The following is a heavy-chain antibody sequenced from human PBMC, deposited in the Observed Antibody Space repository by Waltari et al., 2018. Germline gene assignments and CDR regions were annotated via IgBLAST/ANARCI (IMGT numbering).Heavy chain of an antibody. Sequence: QVQLVQSGAEVRKPGASMTVSCRASGYTFTDYYIHWVRQAPGQGLEWMGWVRPSSGGTDSAQKFQCRVTMTRDTSISTAYMELSGLTSDDTAMYFCARDEVEPRGINPELNWFDPWGQGTLVTVSS. V-gene: IGHV1-2*02. CDR3: ARDEVEPRGINPELNWFDP. CDR2: VRPSSGGT. D-gene: IGHD2-2*01. J-gene: IGHJ5*02. CDR1: GYTFTDYY.